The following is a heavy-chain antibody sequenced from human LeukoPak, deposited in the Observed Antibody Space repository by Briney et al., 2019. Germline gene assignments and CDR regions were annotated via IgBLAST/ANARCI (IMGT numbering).Heavy chain of an antibody. V-gene: IGHV3-48*04. J-gene: IGHJ4*02. CDR3: ARDSHLLNYYDSNPLDY. D-gene: IGHD3-22*01. CDR1: GFTLSRHS. Sequence: GGSLRLSCAASGFTLSRHSMHWVRQAPGKGLEWVSYISSSGSTIYYADSVKGRFTISRDNAKNSLYLQMNSLRAEDTAVYYCARDSHLLNYYDSNPLDYWGQGTLVTVSS. CDR2: ISSSGSTI.